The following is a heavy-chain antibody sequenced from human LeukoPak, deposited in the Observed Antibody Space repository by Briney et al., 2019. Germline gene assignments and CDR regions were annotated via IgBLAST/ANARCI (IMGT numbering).Heavy chain of an antibody. Sequence: PGGPLNLPFAPSDFPSIIYEINWFRQAPGKGREGVSILYSGGTTYYADSVKGRFTVSRDSSKNTLYLHINSLRAEDTAVYYCARVGDHYHWYFDLWGRGALVTASS. CDR2: LYSGGTT. J-gene: IGHJ2*01. CDR1: DFPSIIYE. V-gene: IGHV3-53*01. D-gene: IGHD3-10*01. CDR3: ARVGDHYHWYFDL.